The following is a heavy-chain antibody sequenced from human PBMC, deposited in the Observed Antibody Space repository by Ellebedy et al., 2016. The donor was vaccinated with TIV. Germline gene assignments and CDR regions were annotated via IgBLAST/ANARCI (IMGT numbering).Heavy chain of an antibody. CDR3: ASLRGYNYGINPSGAFDI. V-gene: IGHV3-30-3*01. CDR1: GFTFSDYY. CDR2: TSDDETAK. J-gene: IGHJ3*02. Sequence: GGSLRLSCAASGFTFSDYYMSWIRQAPGKGLEWVAVTSDDETAKHYADSVKGRFTISRDNSRRTLYLQMNSLRAEDTAVYYCASLRGYNYGINPSGAFDIWGLGTMVAVSS. D-gene: IGHD5-18*01.